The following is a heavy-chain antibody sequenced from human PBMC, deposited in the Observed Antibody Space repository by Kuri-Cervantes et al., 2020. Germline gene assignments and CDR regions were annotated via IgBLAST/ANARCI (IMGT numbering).Heavy chain of an antibody. J-gene: IGHJ4*02. CDR2: ISAYNGDT. CDR1: GYTFTNYG. V-gene: IGHV1-18*01. CDR3: ARDGWVTMFHFDN. Sequence: ASVKVSCKASGYTFTNYGISWVRQAPGQGLEWMGWISAYNGDTNYAQNLQGRVTMTTDTSTNTAYMELSSLRSEGTAMYYCARDGWVTMFHFDNWGPGTLVTVSS. D-gene: IGHD3-10*02.